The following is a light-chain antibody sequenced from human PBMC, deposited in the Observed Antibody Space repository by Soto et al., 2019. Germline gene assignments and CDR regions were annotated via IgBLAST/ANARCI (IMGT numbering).Light chain of an antibody. Sequence: QSALTQPPSASGSPGQSITISWTGTSSDIGAYIYVSWYQQHPGKAPKLIIYEVTRRPSGVPDRFSGSKSGNTASLTVSGLQAEDETDYYCSSYSGSNTVLFGGGTKVTDL. CDR1: SSDIGAYIY. CDR2: EVT. V-gene: IGLV2-8*01. CDR3: SSYSGSNTVL. J-gene: IGLJ2*01.